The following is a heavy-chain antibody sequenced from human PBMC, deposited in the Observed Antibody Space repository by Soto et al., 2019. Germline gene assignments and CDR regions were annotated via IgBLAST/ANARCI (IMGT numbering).Heavy chain of an antibody. V-gene: IGHV4-59*01. Sequence: SETLSLTCTVSGGSISSYYWSWIRQPPGKGLEWIGYIYYSGSTNYNPSLKSRVTISVDTSKNQFSLKLSSVTAADTAVYYCARAHEKYYYDSSGYKTYYYGMDVWGQGTTVTVSS. J-gene: IGHJ6*02. CDR3: ARAHEKYYYDSSGYKTYYYGMDV. CDR1: GGSISSYY. CDR2: IYYSGST. D-gene: IGHD3-22*01.